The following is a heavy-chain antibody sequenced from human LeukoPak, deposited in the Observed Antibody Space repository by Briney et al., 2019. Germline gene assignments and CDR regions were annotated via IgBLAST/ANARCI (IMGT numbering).Heavy chain of an antibody. CDR3: AKDTGHSSSWSDF. J-gene: IGHJ4*02. Sequence: GSLRLSCAASGFTFSNSPMSWVRQAPGKGLEWVSAISTSGGSTFYADSVKGRFTISRDNSKNTLYLQMNSLRAEDTALYYCAKDTGHSSSWSDFWGQGTLVTVSS. CDR2: ISTSGGST. CDR1: GFTFSNSP. D-gene: IGHD6-13*01. V-gene: IGHV3-23*01.